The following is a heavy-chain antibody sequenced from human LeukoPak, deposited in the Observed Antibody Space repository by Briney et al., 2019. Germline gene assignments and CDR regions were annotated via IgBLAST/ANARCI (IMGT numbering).Heavy chain of an antibody. CDR2: INHSGST. D-gene: IGHD6-13*01. CDR3: ARGRWSYSSSWFDY. J-gene: IGHJ4*02. V-gene: IGHV4-34*01. CDR1: GGSFSGYY. Sequence: PSETLSLTCAVYGGSFSGYYWSWIRQPAGKGLEWIGEINHSGSTNYNPSLKSRVTISVDTSKNQFSLKLSSVTAADTAVYYCARGRWSYSSSWFDYWGQGTLVTVSS.